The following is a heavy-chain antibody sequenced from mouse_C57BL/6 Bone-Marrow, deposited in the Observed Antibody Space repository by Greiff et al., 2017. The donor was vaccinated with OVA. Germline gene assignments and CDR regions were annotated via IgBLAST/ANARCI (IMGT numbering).Heavy chain of an antibody. CDR1: GFTFSSYG. J-gene: IGHJ2*01. CDR2: ISSGGSYT. D-gene: IGHD2-14*01. V-gene: IGHV5-6*02. CDR3: ARRGFDRYYEDY. Sequence: EVKLVESGGDLVKPGGSLKLSCAASGFTFSSYGMSWVRQTPDKRLEWVATISSGGSYTYYPDSVKGRFTISRDNAKNTLYLQMSSLKAEDTAMYYSARRGFDRYYEDYWGQGTTLTVSS.